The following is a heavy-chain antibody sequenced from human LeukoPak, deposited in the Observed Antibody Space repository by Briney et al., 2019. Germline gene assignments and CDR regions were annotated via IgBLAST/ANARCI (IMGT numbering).Heavy chain of an antibody. CDR2: IYYSGST. V-gene: IGHV4-31*03. CDR1: GGSISSGGYY. CDR3: AREGDGYCSSTSCSAIWFDP. J-gene: IGHJ5*02. D-gene: IGHD2-2*03. Sequence: SETLSLTCTVSGGSISSGGYYWSWIRQHPGKGLEWIGYIYYSGSTYYNPSLKSRVTISVDTSKNQFSLKLSSVTAADTAVYYCAREGDGYCSSTSCSAIWFDPWGQGTLVTVSS.